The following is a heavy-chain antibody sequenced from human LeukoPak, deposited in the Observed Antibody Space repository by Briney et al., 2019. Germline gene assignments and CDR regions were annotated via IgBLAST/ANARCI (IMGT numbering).Heavy chain of an antibody. V-gene: IGHV1-8*03. CDR3: ARDLSGSGWYWY. CDR2: INPNSGNT. J-gene: IGHJ4*02. D-gene: IGHD6-19*01. Sequence: GASVKVSCKASGYTFSDYYMHWVRQAPGQGLEWMGWINPNSGNTGYAQKFQGRVTITRNTSISTAYMELSSLRSEDTAVYYCARDLSGSGWYWYWGQGTLVTVSS. CDR1: GYTFSDYY.